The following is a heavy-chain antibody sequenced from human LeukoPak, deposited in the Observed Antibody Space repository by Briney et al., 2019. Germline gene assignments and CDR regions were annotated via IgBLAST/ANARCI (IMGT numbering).Heavy chain of an antibody. CDR1: GFTFSDYW. CDR3: ARDFSGSYAFDY. CDR2: ISSSSSYI. Sequence: PGGSLTLSCAASGFTFSDYWMHWVRQAPGKGLEWVSSISSSSSYIYYADSVKGRFTISRDNAKNSLYLQMNSLRAEDTAVYYCARDFSGSYAFDYWGQGTLVTVSS. J-gene: IGHJ4*02. D-gene: IGHD1-26*01. V-gene: IGHV3-21*01.